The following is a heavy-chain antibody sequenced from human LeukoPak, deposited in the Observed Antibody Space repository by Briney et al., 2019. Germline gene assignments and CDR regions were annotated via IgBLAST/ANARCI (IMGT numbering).Heavy chain of an antibody. CDR1: GFAFSTHT. V-gene: IGHV3-23*01. Sequence: PGGSLRLSCAASGFAFSTHTMTWVRLAPAPGKGLEWVSTITTSSATYYADSLKGRFTISRDNSKNTLYLQINSLRAEDTAVYYCAKNSPKPAGTYFQHCGQGTVVTVSS. D-gene: IGHD2-2*01. CDR2: ITTSSAT. CDR3: AKNSPKPAGTYFQH. J-gene: IGHJ1*01.